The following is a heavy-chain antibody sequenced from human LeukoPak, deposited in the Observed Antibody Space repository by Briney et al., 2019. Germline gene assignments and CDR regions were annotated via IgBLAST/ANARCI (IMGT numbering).Heavy chain of an antibody. CDR2: IYYSGST. CDR3: ARVVGYYYYYMDV. V-gene: IGHV4-31*03. D-gene: IGHD3-10*01. J-gene: IGHJ6*03. CDR1: GGSISSGGYY. Sequence: PSETLSLTCTVSGGSISSGGYYWSWIRQHPGKGLEWIGYIYYSGSTYYNPSLKSRVTISVDTSKNQFSLKLSSVTAADTAVYYCARVVGYYYYYMDVWGKGTTVTVSS.